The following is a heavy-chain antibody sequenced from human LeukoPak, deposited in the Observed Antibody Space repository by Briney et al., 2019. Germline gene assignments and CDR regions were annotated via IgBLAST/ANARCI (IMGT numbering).Heavy chain of an antibody. V-gene: IGHV3-23*01. Sequence: GGSLRLSCAASGFTFSSYATSWVRQAPGKGLAWVSTISGGSGSTYCADSVKGRFTISRDNSKNTLYLQMNSLRDEDTAVYYCAKHRFESGGYHSTDWGQGTLVTVSS. J-gene: IGHJ4*02. CDR2: ISGGSGST. D-gene: IGHD3-22*01. CDR1: GFTFSSYA. CDR3: AKHRFESGGYHSTD.